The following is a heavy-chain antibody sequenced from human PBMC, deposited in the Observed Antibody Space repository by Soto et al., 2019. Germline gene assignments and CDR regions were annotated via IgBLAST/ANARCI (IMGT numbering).Heavy chain of an antibody. CDR3: AKINYDFWSGELVY. V-gene: IGHV3-30*18. J-gene: IGHJ4*02. CDR2: ISYDGSNK. D-gene: IGHD3-3*01. CDR1: GFTFSSYG. Sequence: QVQLVESGGGVVQPGRSLRLSCAASGFTFSSYGMHWVRQAPGKGLEWVAVISYDGSNKYYADSVKGRFTISRDNSKNTLYLQMNRLRAEDTAVYYCAKINYDFWSGELVYWGQGTLVTVSS.